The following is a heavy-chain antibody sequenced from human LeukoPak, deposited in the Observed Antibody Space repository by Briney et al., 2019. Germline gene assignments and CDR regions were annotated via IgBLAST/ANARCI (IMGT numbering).Heavy chain of an antibody. J-gene: IGHJ4*02. D-gene: IGHD2-21*01. CDR1: GYTFSNYW. CDR2: IYPDDSDT. V-gene: IGHV5-51*01. Sequence: GESLKISCQGSGYTFSNYWIGWVRQMPGKGLEGMGIIYPDDSDTIYSPSFQGQVSISVDRSINTAYLQWRSLKASDTAIYYCARPYCVGDCDAAVWGQGTPVTVSS. CDR3: ARPYCVGDCDAAV.